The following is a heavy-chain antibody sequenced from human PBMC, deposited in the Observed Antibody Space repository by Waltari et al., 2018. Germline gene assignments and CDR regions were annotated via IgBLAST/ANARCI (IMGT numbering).Heavy chain of an antibody. V-gene: IGHV3-53*01. CDR3: ARDDSYGQFMRFDF. CDR1: GLTVSRNY. Sequence: EVQLVESGGGLIQPGGSLRLSCEASGLTVSRNYMSWVRQAPGKGLGWLSAIYSGGNTFYADSGKGRFNISIDNSNNTLYLQMNSLRVDDTAVYYCARDDSYGQFMRFDFWGQGTVVTVSS. CDR2: IYSGGNT. J-gene: IGHJ4*02. D-gene: IGHD5-18*01.